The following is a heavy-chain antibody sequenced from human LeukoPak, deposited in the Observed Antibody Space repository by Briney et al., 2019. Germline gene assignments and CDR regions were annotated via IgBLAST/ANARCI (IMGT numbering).Heavy chain of an antibody. J-gene: IGHJ4*02. V-gene: IGHV1-46*01. CDR2: INPSGGST. CDR1: GYTFTGYY. CDR3: ARDYGDYAPLDY. D-gene: IGHD4-17*01. Sequence: GASVKVSCKASGYTFTGYYMHWVRQAPGQGLEWMGIINPSGGSTSYAQKFQGRVTMTRDTSTSTVYMELSSLRSEDTAVYYCARDYGDYAPLDYWGQGTLVTVSS.